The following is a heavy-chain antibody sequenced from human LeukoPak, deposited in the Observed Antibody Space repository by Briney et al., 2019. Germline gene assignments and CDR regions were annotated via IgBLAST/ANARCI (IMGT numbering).Heavy chain of an antibody. CDR3: AGTSGWYPGDF. CDR1: GFTFSDYW. J-gene: IGHJ4*02. D-gene: IGHD6-19*01. CDR2: IKQDGSAK. V-gene: IGHV3-7*01. Sequence: GGSLRLSCAASGFTFSDYWMTWVRQAPGKGLEWVANIKQDGSAKYYMDSVKGRFTISRDNAKNSVLLQMNSLRAEDTALYYCAGTSGWYPGDFWGQGTLVTVSS.